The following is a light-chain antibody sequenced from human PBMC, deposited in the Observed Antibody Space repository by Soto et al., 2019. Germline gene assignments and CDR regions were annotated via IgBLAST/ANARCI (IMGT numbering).Light chain of an antibody. V-gene: IGKV3-20*01. CDR3: QQYGSSPYT. CDR1: QSISTTY. Sequence: EIVVTQSPGTLSLSPGERATLSCRASQSISTTYLAWYQQRPGQAPRLLIYGTSSRATGIPDRFSGSGSATDCTLTINRLEPEDFAVYYCQQYGSSPYTFGQGTKLEI. J-gene: IGKJ2*01. CDR2: GTS.